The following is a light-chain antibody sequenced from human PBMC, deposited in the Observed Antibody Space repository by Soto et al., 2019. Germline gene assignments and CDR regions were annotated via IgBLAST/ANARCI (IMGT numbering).Light chain of an antibody. CDR2: DAS. J-gene: IGKJ5*01. Sequence: DIQMTHSPSSLSSSVVYRVTISCQXSQDISNHLNWYQQKPGKAPELLMFDASNLEPGVPSRFSGSGSGTDFTLTISSLQPEDVATYFCQQYDNFPPITFGQGTRLEIK. V-gene: IGKV1-33*01. CDR1: QDISNH. CDR3: QQYDNFPPIT.